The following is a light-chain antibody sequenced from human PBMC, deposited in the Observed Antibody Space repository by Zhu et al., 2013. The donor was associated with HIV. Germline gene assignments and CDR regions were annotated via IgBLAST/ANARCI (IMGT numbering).Light chain of an antibody. CDR2: EVS. CDR3: CSYTARSTAV. J-gene: IGLJ2*01. Sequence: QSALTQPASVSGSPGQSITISCTVTSSDGNTYDYVSWYQQHPGKAPKLMIYEVSNRPSGVSNRFSGSKSGNTASLTISGLQAEDEADYYCCSYTARSTAVFGGGTKLTVV. V-gene: IGLV2-14*01. CDR1: SSDGNTYDY.